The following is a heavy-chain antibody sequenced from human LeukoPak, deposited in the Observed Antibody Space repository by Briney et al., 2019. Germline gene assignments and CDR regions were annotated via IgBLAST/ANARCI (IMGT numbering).Heavy chain of an antibody. CDR1: GGSISSYY. J-gene: IGHJ4*02. D-gene: IGHD6-19*01. CDR2: IYTSGST. Sequence: PETLSLTCTVSGGSISSYYWSWIRQPAGKGLEWIGRIYTSGSTNYNPSLKSRVTMSVDTSKNQFSLKLSSVTAADTAVCYCARDGSSGWYRYFDYWGQGTRDSVSS. V-gene: IGHV4-4*07. CDR3: ARDGSSGWYRYFDY.